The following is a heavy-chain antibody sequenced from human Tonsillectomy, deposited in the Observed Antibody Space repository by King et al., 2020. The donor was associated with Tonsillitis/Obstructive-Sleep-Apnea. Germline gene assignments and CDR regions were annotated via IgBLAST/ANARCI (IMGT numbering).Heavy chain of an antibody. Sequence: TLKESGPTLVKPTQTLTLTCTFSGFSLSTSGVGVGWIRQPPGKALEWLALIYWDDDKRYSPSLKNRLTITKDTSKNQVVLTMTNMDLVDTATYYCAHAVTFGWYLDYWGQGTLVTVSS. CDR2: IYWDDDK. V-gene: IGHV2-5*02. CDR1: GFSLSTSGVG. D-gene: IGHD2-15*01. CDR3: AHAVTFGWYLDY. J-gene: IGHJ4*02.